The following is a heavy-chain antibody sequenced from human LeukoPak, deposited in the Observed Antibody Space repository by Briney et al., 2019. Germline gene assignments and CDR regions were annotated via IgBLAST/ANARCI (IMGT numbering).Heavy chain of an antibody. D-gene: IGHD1-26*01. V-gene: IGHV3-11*01. Sequence: GGSLRLSCAASGFTFSDSYMGWIRQAPGKGLEWFSYISSSSSTIYYADSVKGRFTISRDNAKNSLHLQMSSLRAEDTAVYYCARVLGSYALNYWGQGTLVTVSS. J-gene: IGHJ4*02. CDR1: GFTFSDSY. CDR3: ARVLGSYALNY. CDR2: ISSSSSTI.